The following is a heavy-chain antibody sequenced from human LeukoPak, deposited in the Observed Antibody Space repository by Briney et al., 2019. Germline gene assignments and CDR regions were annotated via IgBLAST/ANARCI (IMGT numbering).Heavy chain of an antibody. D-gene: IGHD3-10*01. Sequence: PSETLSLTCTVSGGSISNKYWSWIRQPPGKGLEWIGYFYNSGSTNYNPSLKSRVTISVDTSKNQFSLKLSSVTAADTALYYCARMVRGAIYYYYYMDVWGKGTTVTISS. CDR2: FYNSGST. J-gene: IGHJ6*03. V-gene: IGHV4-59*01. CDR1: GGSISNKY. CDR3: ARMVRGAIYYYYYMDV.